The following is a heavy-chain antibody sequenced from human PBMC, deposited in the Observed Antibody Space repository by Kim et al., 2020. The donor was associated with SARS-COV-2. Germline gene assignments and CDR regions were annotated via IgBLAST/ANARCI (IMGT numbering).Heavy chain of an antibody. V-gene: IGHV4-34*01. CDR1: GGFFSGYF. CDR2: INHSGST. D-gene: IGHD3-10*01. Sequence: SETLSLTCAVYGGFFSGYFWSWIRQPPGKGLEWIGEINHSGSTYYNPSLKSRVTISLDTSKNQFSLNLSSVTAADTAVYFCARAGGNYYTYDYWGQGTLVTVSS. CDR3: ARAGGNYYTYDY. J-gene: IGHJ4*02.